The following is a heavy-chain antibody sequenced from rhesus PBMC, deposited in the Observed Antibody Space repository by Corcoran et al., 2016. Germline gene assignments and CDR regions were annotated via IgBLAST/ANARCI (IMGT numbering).Heavy chain of an antibody. J-gene: IGHJ4*01. Sequence: QVQLQESGPGLVKPSETLSLTCAVSGGSVSSSNWWSCIRQPPGKGLKWIGYISGSSGSTYYNPFLKSRVTISTDTSKNQFSLKLSSVTAADTAVYYCARDTCDYWGQGVLVTVSS. V-gene: IGHV4-65*01. D-gene: IGHD5-12*01. CDR1: GGSVSSSNW. CDR3: ARDTCDY. CDR2: ISGSSGST.